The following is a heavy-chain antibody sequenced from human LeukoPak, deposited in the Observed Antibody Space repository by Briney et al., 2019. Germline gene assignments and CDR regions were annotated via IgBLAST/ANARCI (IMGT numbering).Heavy chain of an antibody. CDR2: IKQDGSEK. J-gene: IGHJ4*02. D-gene: IGHD3-3*01. CDR3: ARDITIFGVVDY. Sequence: PGGSLRLSCAASGFTFTNYWMSWVRQAPGKGLEWVANIKQDGSEKYYVDSVKGRFTISRDNAKNSLYLQMNSLRAEDTAVYYCARDITIFGVVDYWGQGTLVTVSS. CDR1: GFTFTNYW. V-gene: IGHV3-7*01.